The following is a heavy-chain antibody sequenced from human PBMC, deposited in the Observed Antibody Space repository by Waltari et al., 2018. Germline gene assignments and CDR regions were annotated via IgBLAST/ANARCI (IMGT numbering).Heavy chain of an antibody. J-gene: IGHJ4*02. CDR3: ARDRGRGLYLDT. D-gene: IGHD1-1*01. Sequence: QLQLQESGPGLVKPSGTLSLICAVSGDSMSTSDYWRWVRQPPGKGPEWIGQVRGDGKTNYNPSFASRVTMSLDTSTYHFALKLTSATAADTALYYCARDRGRGLYLDTWGQGTLVTVSP. CDR1: GDSMSTSDY. CDR2: VRGDGKT. V-gene: IGHV4-4*02.